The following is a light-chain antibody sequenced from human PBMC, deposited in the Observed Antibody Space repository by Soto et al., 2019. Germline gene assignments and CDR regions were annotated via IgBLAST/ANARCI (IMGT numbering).Light chain of an antibody. J-gene: IGKJ1*01. V-gene: IGKV3-11*01. CDR3: QQRSDWPWT. CDR1: QIIYSY. Sequence: EVVLTQSPATLSLSPGERVTLSCRASQIIYSYLAWYQQKPGQAPRLLIYDASSRATGIPARFSGSGSGTDFTLTISSLEPEDFAVYYCQQRSDWPWTFGQGTKVEIK. CDR2: DAS.